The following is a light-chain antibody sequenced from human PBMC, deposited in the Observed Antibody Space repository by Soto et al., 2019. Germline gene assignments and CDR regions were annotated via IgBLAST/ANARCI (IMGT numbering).Light chain of an antibody. CDR1: SSDVGGYNY. J-gene: IGLJ3*02. V-gene: IGLV2-14*01. CDR2: EVS. CDR3: SSFTSINTWV. Sequence: QSVLTQPASVSGSPGQSITISCTGTSSDVGGYNYVSWYQQHPGKAPKLMIYEVSNRPSGVSNRFSGSKSGNTASLTISGLQTEDEADYYCSSFTSINTWVFGGGTKLTVL.